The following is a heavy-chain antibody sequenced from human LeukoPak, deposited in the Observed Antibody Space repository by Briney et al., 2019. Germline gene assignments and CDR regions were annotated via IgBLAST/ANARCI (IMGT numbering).Heavy chain of an antibody. CDR2: IYTSGST. Sequence: SETLSLTXTVSGGSIRSYYWSWIRQPDGKGLEWIGRIYTSGSTNYNPSLKSRVTMSVDTSKNQFSLKLSSVTAADTAVYYCARESVHYDFWSGSDYWGQGTLVTVSS. V-gene: IGHV4-4*07. D-gene: IGHD3-3*01. CDR3: ARESVHYDFWSGSDY. CDR1: GGSIRSYY. J-gene: IGHJ4*02.